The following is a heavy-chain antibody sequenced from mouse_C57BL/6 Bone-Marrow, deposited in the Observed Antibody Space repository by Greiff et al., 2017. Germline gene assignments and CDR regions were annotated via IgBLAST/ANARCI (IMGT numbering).Heavy chain of an antibody. CDR3: AREYYCYGSSYGYVDV. CDR2: IYPGGGYT. D-gene: IGHD1-1*01. Sequence: QVQLQQSGAELVRPGTSVKMSCKASGYTFTNYWIGWAKQRPGHGLEWIGDIYPGGGYTNYNGKFKGKATLTADKSSSTAYMQFSSLTSEDSAIYYCAREYYCYGSSYGYVDVWGTGTTVTVSS. CDR1: GYTFTNYW. V-gene: IGHV1-63*01. J-gene: IGHJ1*03.